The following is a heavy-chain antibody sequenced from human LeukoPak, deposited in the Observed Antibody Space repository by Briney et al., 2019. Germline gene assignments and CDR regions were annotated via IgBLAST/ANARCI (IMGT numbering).Heavy chain of an antibody. D-gene: IGHD2-15*01. V-gene: IGHV1-18*01. CDR3: ARMVGGYSDLYFDY. CDR1: GYTFTNNG. J-gene: IGHJ4*02. CDR2: ISPNNGDT. Sequence: ASVKVSCKASGYTFTNNGISWVRQAPGQGPEWMGWISPNNGDTNHAQELQGRVTMTTDTSTSTVYMELRSLRSDDSAVYFCARMVGGYSDLYFDYWGQGTLVSVSS.